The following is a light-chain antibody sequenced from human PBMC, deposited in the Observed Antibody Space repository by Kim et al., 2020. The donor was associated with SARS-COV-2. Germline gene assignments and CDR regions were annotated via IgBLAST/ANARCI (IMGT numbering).Light chain of an antibody. CDR3: QTWGTGIRV. Sequence: ASVKLTCTLSSGHNNYAIAWHQQQPEKSPRYLMKLNSDGSHSRGDGIPDRFSGSSSGAERYLTISSLQSEDEADYYCQTWGTGIRVFGGGTQLTVL. CDR1: SGHNNYA. J-gene: IGLJ3*02. V-gene: IGLV4-69*01. CDR2: LNSDGSH.